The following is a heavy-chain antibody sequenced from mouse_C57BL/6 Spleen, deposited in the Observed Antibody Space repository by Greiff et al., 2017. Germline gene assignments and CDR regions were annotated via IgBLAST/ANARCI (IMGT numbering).Heavy chain of an antibody. CDR3: AKKGDGSNVWYFDV. J-gene: IGHJ1*03. CDR2: IWRGGST. V-gene: IGHV2-5*01. D-gene: IGHD1-1*01. Sequence: VKLHESGPGLVQPSQSLSITCTVSGFSLTSYGVHWVRQYPGKGLEWLGVIWRGGSTDYNAAFMSRLSITKDNSKSQVFYKMNSLQTDDAAVYYCAKKGDGSNVWYFDVWGTGTTVTVSA. CDR1: GFSLTSYG.